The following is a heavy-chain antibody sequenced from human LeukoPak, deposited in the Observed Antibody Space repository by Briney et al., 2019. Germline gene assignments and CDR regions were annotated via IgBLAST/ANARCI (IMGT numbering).Heavy chain of an antibody. J-gene: IGHJ6*02. Sequence: PGGSLRLSCAASGFTFSSYSMNWVRQAPGKGLEWVSSISSSTRYIYYADSVKGRFTISRDNAKNSLYLQMNSLRAEDTAVYYCAGDMTAISPYKGMDVWGQGTTVTVSS. CDR3: AGDMTAISPYKGMDV. V-gene: IGHV3-21*01. CDR2: ISSSTRYI. CDR1: GFTFSSYS. D-gene: IGHD2-21*02.